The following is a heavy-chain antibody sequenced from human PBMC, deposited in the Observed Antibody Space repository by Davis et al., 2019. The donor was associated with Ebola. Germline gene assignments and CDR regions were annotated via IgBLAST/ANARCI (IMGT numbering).Heavy chain of an antibody. CDR3: ARAIAYYYYGMDV. Sequence: GESLKISCAASGFTFSSYSMNWVRQAPGKGLEWVAYITSSSSTIFYAESVKGRFTISRDNAQNSLYLQMNGLRDEDTAVYYCARAIAYYYYGMDVWGQGTTVTVSS. J-gene: IGHJ6*02. CDR1: GFTFSSYS. CDR2: ITSSSSTI. V-gene: IGHV3-48*02.